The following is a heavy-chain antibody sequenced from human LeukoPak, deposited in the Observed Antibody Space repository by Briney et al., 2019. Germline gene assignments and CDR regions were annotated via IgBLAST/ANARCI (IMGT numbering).Heavy chain of an antibody. V-gene: IGHV3-7*01. CDR2: MNEDGSEK. J-gene: IGHJ6*02. CDR3: ATYSYWVAGDV. D-gene: IGHD1-26*01. Sequence: GGSLRLSCAASGFTFSKSWMSWVRQAPGKGLEWVANMNEDGSEKDYVDSVKGRFTISRDNARKSLYLQMSSLRAEDTAVYYCATYSYWVAGDVWGQGTTVTVSS. CDR1: GFTFSKSW.